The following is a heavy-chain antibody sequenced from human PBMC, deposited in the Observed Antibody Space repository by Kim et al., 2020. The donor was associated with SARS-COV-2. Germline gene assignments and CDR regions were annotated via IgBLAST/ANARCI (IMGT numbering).Heavy chain of an antibody. V-gene: IGHV4-59*01. CDR3: ARDRVYDFWGGYYNYYYMDV. Sequence: SETLSLTCTVSGGSISSYYWSWIRQPPGKGLEWIGYIYYSGSTNYNPSLKSRVTISVDTSKTQFSLKLSSVTAADTAVSYCARDRVYDFWGGYYNYYYMDVWGKGTTVTVSS. CDR2: IYYSGST. J-gene: IGHJ6*03. CDR1: GGSISSYY. D-gene: IGHD3-3*01.